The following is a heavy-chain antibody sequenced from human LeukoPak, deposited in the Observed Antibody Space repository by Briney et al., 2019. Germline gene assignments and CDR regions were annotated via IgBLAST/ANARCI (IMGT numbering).Heavy chain of an antibody. D-gene: IGHD4-11*01. V-gene: IGHV3-30*18. CDR1: GFTFSSYG. CDR2: ITYNGSNK. J-gene: IGHJ5*02. Sequence: PGRSLRLSCAASGFTFSSYGIHWVRQAPGKGLEWVAVITYNGSNKSYADPVTGRFTISRENSNNTQILQMKSIRLKTKAASYFAKDWGEATVTNWSDPWGQGTLVTVSS. CDR3: AKDWGEATVTNWSDP.